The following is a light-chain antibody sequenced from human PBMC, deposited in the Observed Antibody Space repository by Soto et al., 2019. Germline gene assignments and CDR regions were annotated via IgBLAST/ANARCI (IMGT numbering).Light chain of an antibody. Sequence: DIQMTQAPSSLSASVGDRVTITCRARQDISTYLAWYQQKPGKVPKLLISAAYTLQSGVPPRFSGSGSGTDFTLTNTSLQPEDVATYYGQKYDNAPLNFGGGTKVEIK. V-gene: IGKV1-27*01. J-gene: IGKJ4*01. CDR1: QDISTY. CDR2: AAY. CDR3: QKYDNAPLN.